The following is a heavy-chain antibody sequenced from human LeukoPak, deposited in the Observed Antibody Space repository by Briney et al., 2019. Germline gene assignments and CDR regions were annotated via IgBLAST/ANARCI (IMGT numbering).Heavy chain of an antibody. CDR3: AKDSSSWYSPLYYFDY. D-gene: IGHD6-13*01. CDR1: GGSISSSSYY. J-gene: IGHJ4*02. Sequence: SETLSLTCTVSGGSISSSSYYWGGMRQPPGKGLEGIGSIYYSGSTYYNPSLKSRVTISVDTSKNQFSLKLSSVSAADTAVYYCAKDSSSWYSPLYYFDYWGQGTLVTVSS. V-gene: IGHV4-39*02. CDR2: IYYSGST.